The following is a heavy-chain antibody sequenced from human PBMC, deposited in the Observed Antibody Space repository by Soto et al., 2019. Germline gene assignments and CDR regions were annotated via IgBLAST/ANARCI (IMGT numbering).Heavy chain of an antibody. CDR3: ARDSVWTFDY. CDR2: IQYDENNK. V-gene: IGHV3-33*01. Sequence: QVQLVESGGGVVQPGTSLRLSCAASGFTFRNYGMHWVRQAPGKGLEWVAIIQYDENNKYYADSVKGRFTISRDNSKNTLYLQMNSLRAEDTAVYYCARDSVWTFDYWGQGTLVTVSS. J-gene: IGHJ4*02. D-gene: IGHD2-21*01. CDR1: GFTFRNYG.